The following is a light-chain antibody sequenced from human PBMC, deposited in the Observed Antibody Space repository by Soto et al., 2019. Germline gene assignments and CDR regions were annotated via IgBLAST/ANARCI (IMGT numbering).Light chain of an antibody. CDR2: EVT. J-gene: IGLJ1*01. Sequence: QSVLTQPASVSGSPGQSITISCTGTSSDVGSYNFVSWYQQLPGKAPKLMIYEVTKRPLGVPDRFSGSKSGNTASLTVSGLQAEDEADYYCSSYAGSNNPYVFGTGTKVTVL. CDR1: SSDVGSYNF. V-gene: IGLV2-8*01. CDR3: SSYAGSNNPYV.